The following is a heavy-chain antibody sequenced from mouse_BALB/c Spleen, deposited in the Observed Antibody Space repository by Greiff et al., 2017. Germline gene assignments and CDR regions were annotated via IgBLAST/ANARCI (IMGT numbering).Heavy chain of an antibody. CDR3: TRVDYNYYAMDY. CDR2: IYPGNSDT. D-gene: IGHD2-4*01. V-gene: IGHV1-5*01. J-gene: IGHJ4*01. CDR1: GYTFTSYW. Sequence: VQLQQSGTVLARPGASVKMSCKASGYTFTSYWMHWVKQRPGQGLEWIGAIYPGNSDTSYNQKFKGKAKLTAVTSTSTAYMELSSLTNEDSAVYYCTRVDYNYYAMDYWGQGTSVTVSS.